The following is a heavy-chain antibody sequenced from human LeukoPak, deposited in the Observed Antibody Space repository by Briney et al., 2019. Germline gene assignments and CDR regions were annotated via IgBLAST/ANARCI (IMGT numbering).Heavy chain of an antibody. D-gene: IGHD6-13*01. V-gene: IGHV3-23*01. CDR1: GFTFSSYA. CDR3: AKDEIAAAGHFDY. Sequence: GGSLRLSCEASGFTFSSYAMSWVRQAPGKGLGWVSVICSSGSNRYYADSVKGRFTISRDDSKNTLYLQIDSLRAEDTAVYYCAKDEIAAAGHFDYWGQGTLVTVSS. J-gene: IGHJ4*02. CDR2: ICSSGSNR.